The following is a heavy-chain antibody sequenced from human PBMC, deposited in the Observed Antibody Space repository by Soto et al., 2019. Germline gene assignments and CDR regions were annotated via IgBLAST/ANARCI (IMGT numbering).Heavy chain of an antibody. CDR3: ATTEGQWDYYDSSGPHPPGFDD. D-gene: IGHD3-22*01. CDR1: GGSISSGGYY. CDR2: IYYSGST. J-gene: IGHJ4*02. V-gene: IGHV4-31*03. Sequence: SETLSLTCTVSGGSISSGGYYWSWIRQHPGKGLEWIGYIYYSGSTYYNPSLKSRVTISVDTSKNQFSLKLSSVTAADTAVYYCATTEGQWDYYDSSGPHPPGFDDWGQGTLVTVSS.